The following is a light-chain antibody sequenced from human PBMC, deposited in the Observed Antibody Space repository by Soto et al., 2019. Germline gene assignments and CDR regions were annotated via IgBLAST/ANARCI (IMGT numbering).Light chain of an antibody. V-gene: IGLV2-14*01. J-gene: IGLJ3*02. CDR1: SSDVGGYNY. CDR2: EVS. Sequence: QSALTQPASVSGSPGQSITISCTGTSSDVGGYNYVSWYQQHPAKAPKLMIYEVSNRPSGVSHRFSGSKSGNTASLTIAGLQAEDEADYYCFSYTTSSTLVFGGGTKLTVL. CDR3: FSYTTSSTLV.